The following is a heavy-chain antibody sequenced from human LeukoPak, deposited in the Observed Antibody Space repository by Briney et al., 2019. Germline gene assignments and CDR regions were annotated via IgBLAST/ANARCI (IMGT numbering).Heavy chain of an antibody. CDR2: FDPEDGET. CDR3: ATAVVAATRSEYFQH. CDR1: GYTLTELS. J-gene: IGHJ1*01. D-gene: IGHD2-15*01. Sequence: VASVKVSCKVSGYTLTELSMHWVRQAPGKGLEWTGGFDPEDGETIYAQKFQGRVTMTEDTSTDTAYMELSSLRSEDTAVYYCATAVVAATRSEYFQHWGQGTLVTVSS. V-gene: IGHV1-24*01.